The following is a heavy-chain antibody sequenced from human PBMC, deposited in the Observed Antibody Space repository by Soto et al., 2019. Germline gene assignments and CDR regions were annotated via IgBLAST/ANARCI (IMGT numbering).Heavy chain of an antibody. D-gene: IGHD2-21*02. V-gene: IGHV1-69*10. CDR3: AREDCGGDCHTLWYYYYGMDV. J-gene: IGHJ6*02. CDR1: GGTFSSYA. CDR2: IIPILGIA. Sequence: ASVKVSCKASGGTFSSYAISWVRQAPGQGLEWMGGIIPILGIANYAQKFQGRVTITADKSTSTAYMELSSLRSEDTAVYYCAREDCGGDCHTLWYYYYGMDVWGQGTTITVSS.